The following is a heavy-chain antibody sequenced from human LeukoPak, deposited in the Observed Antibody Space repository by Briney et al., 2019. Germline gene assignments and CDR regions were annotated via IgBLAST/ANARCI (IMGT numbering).Heavy chain of an antibody. CDR1: GGSISSFY. Sequence: PSETLSLTCTVSGGSISSFYWSWIRQPPGEGLEWIGYIYKSGSTSYNPSLKSRVTISVDTSKNQFSLELSSVTAADTAVYYCARGTSDTSSWYYWGQGTLVTVSS. CDR2: IYKSGST. CDR3: ARGTSDTSSWYY. J-gene: IGHJ4*02. D-gene: IGHD6-13*01. V-gene: IGHV4-59*01.